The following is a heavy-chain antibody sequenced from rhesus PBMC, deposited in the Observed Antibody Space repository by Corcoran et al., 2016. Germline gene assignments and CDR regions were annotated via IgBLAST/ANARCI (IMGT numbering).Heavy chain of an antibody. J-gene: IGHJ4*01. Sequence: QVQLQESGPGLVKPSETLSLTCAVSGGSISSGYYYWSWIRQPPGKGLEWIGYITYLGSTHYNPSLRSRVTISRDTYKNQFSLKLSSVTAADTAVYYCARDRDITMIVVPYDYWGQGVLVTVSS. CDR3: ARDRDITMIVVPYDY. V-gene: IGHV4-122*02. D-gene: IGHD3-28*01. CDR2: ITYLGST. CDR1: GGSISSGYYY.